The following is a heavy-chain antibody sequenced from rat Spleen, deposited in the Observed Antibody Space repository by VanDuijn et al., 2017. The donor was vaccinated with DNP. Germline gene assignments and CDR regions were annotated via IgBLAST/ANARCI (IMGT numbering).Heavy chain of an antibody. J-gene: IGHJ4*01. Sequence: QVQLKESGPVLVQASETLSLTCTVPGFSLTNYGVIWVRQYPGRGLEWMGSIWGHGNTDYNSALKSRLSINRDTSKSQVFLKMNSLQTDDTAIYYCTRESWGYVMDAWGQGASVTVSS. CDR2: IWGHGNT. D-gene: IGHD5-1*01. CDR3: TRESWGYVMDA. V-gene: IGHV2S75*01. CDR1: GFSLTNYG.